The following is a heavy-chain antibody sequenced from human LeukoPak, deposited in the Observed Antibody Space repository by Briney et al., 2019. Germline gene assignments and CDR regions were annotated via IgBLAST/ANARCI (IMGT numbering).Heavy chain of an antibody. Sequence: GGSLRLSCAASGFTFDDYGMSWVRQAPGKGLGWVSGINWNGGSTGYADSVKGRFTISRDNAKNSLYLQMNSLRAEDTALYYCARDCEKGGDCPYYFEYWGQGTLVTVSS. CDR2: INWNGGST. CDR1: GFTFDDYG. V-gene: IGHV3-20*04. D-gene: IGHD2-21*02. J-gene: IGHJ4*02. CDR3: ARDCEKGGDCPYYFEY.